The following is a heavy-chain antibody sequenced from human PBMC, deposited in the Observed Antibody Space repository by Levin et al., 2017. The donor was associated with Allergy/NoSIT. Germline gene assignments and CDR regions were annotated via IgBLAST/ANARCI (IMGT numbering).Heavy chain of an antibody. CDR1: GFTFSNAW. D-gene: IGHD1-26*01. Sequence: GGSLRLSCAASGFTFSNAWMSWVRQAPGKGLEWVGRIKSRTDGGTTDCAAPVKGRFTISRDDSKNTLYLQMNSLKTEDTAVYYCTTDKGPRPYSGNYWGYFDYWGQGTLVTVSS. J-gene: IGHJ4*02. CDR2: IKSRTDGGTT. V-gene: IGHV3-15*01. CDR3: TTDKGPRPYSGNYWGYFDY.